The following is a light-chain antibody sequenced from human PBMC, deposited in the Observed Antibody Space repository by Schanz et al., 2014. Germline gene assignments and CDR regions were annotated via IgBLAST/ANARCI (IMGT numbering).Light chain of an antibody. CDR2: DAS. CDR1: QDINNF. J-gene: IGKJ4*01. Sequence: DIQMTQSPSSLSASVGDRVTITCRASQDINNFLNWYQQKPGRAPRLLIYDASNLEVGVPSRFSGSGSGTDFTLTISSLQPEDFATYFCQQPGSFGGGTKVEI. V-gene: IGKV1-33*01. CDR3: QQPGS.